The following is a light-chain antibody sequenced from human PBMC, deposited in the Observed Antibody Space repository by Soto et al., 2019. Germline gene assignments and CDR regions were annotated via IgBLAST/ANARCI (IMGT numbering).Light chain of an antibody. Sequence: IVFTESPSTLSLSPGEKATLSCRASQSVSSYLAWYQQKPGQAPRLLIYDASNRATGIPARFSGSGSGTDFTLTISSLEPEDFAVYYCQQRSNWPPITFGQRARLEI. CDR2: DAS. CDR3: QQRSNWPPIT. J-gene: IGKJ5*01. V-gene: IGKV3-11*01. CDR1: QSVSSY.